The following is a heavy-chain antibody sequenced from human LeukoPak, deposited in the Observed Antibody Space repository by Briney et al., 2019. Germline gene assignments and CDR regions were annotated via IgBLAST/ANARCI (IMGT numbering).Heavy chain of an antibody. D-gene: IGHD4-17*01. V-gene: IGHV4-59*12. Sequence: SETLSLTCTVSGGSISSYYWNWIRQPPGKGLEWIGSISYSGSTNYNPSLKSRVTMSVDTSKNQFSLKLSSVTAADTAVYYCARLSTVTTSFDYWGQGTLVTVSS. J-gene: IGHJ4*02. CDR3: ARLSTVTTSFDY. CDR2: ISYSGST. CDR1: GGSISSYY.